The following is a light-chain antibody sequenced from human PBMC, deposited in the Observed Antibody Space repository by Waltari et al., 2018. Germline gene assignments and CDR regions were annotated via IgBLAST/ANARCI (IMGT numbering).Light chain of an antibody. Sequence: QSALTQPASVSGAPGQSITISCTGTSSDVGAFNYLTWYQQHPGKAPQLMIYDVSNRPSGVSNRFSGSKSGNTASLAISGLQAEDEADYYCSSYTSSSTLSYVFGTGTKVTVL. V-gene: IGLV2-14*01. J-gene: IGLJ1*01. CDR2: DVS. CDR3: SSYTSSSTLSYV. CDR1: SSDVGAFNY.